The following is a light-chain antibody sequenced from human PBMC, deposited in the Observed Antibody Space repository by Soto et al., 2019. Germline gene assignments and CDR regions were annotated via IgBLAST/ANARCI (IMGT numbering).Light chain of an antibody. V-gene: IGKV3-20*01. CDR2: GAS. Sequence: EIVLTQSPGTLSLSPGERATLSCRASQSVSSSYLAWYQQKPGQAPRLLIYGASSRATGIPDRFSGSGSGTDFTLTSSRLEPEDFAVYYCHQYGSSPRFGPGTKVDIK. J-gene: IGKJ3*01. CDR3: HQYGSSPR. CDR1: QSVSSSY.